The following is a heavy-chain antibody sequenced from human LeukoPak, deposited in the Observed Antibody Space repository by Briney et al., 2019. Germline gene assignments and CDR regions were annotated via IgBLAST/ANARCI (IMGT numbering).Heavy chain of an antibody. CDR3: ARGGVDTAMVTYY. Sequence: PRGSLRLSCAASGFTFSSYWMSWVRQAPGKGLEWVANIKQDGSEKYYVDSVKGRFTISRDNAKNSLYLQMNSLRAEDTAVYYCARGGVDTAMVTYYWGQGTLVTVSS. D-gene: IGHD5-18*01. CDR2: IKQDGSEK. J-gene: IGHJ4*02. CDR1: GFTFSSYW. V-gene: IGHV3-7*01.